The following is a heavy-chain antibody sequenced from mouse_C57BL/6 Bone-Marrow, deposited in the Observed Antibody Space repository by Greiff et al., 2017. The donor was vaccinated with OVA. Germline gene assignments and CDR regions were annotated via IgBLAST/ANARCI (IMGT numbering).Heavy chain of an antibody. D-gene: IGHD2-5*01. CDR2: IYPGSGST. CDR1: GYTFTSYW. CDR3: ARSSYYSNFDY. V-gene: IGHV1-55*01. Sequence: VQLQQPGAELVKPGASVKMSCKASGYTFTSYWITWVKQRPGQGLEWIGDIYPGSGSTNYNEKFKSKATLTVETSSSTAYMQLSSLTSEDSAVYYCARSSYYSNFDYWGQGTTLTVSS. J-gene: IGHJ2*01.